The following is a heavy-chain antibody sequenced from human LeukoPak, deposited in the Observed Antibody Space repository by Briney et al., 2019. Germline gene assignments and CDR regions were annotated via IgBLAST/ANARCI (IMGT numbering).Heavy chain of an antibody. CDR3: TTLYSNYDY. Sequence: GGSLRLSCAASGFTFSNTWMSWVRQAPGKGPEWVGRIKGKFDGGTTDHAAPVKGRFTISRDDSKNTLYLQMNSLKTEDTAVYYCTTLYSNYDYWGQGTLVTVSS. J-gene: IGHJ4*02. CDR2: IKGKFDGGTT. V-gene: IGHV3-15*01. CDR1: GFTFSNTW. D-gene: IGHD4-11*01.